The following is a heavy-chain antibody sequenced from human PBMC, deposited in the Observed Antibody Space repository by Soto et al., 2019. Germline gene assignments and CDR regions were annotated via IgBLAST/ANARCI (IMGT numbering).Heavy chain of an antibody. CDR2: IYYSGST. J-gene: IGHJ4*02. V-gene: IGHV4-59*01. CDR1: GGSISSYY. Sequence: SETLSLTCTVSGGSISSYYWSWIRQPPGKGLEWIGYIYYSGSTNYNPSLKSRVTISVATSKNQFSLKLSSVTAADTAVYYRARVGIAAAGLYFEYWGQGTLVPVSP. D-gene: IGHD6-13*01. CDR3: ARVGIAAAGLYFEY.